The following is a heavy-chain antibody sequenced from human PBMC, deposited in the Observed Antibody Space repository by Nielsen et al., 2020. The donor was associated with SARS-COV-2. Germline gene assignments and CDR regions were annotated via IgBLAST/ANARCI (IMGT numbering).Heavy chain of an antibody. CDR3: ARLYSGWYGNWFDP. Sequence: GESLKISCAASGFTVSSNYMSWVRQAPGKGLEWVAVICSGGSTYYADSVKGRFTISRDNSKNTLYLQMNSLRAEDTAVYYCARLYSGWYGNWFDPWGQGTLVTVSS. J-gene: IGHJ5*02. V-gene: IGHV3-53*01. CDR2: ICSGGST. CDR1: GFTVSSNY. D-gene: IGHD6-19*01.